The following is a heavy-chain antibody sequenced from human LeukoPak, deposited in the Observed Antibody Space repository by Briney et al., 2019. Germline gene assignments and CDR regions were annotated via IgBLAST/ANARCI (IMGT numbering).Heavy chain of an antibody. D-gene: IGHD2-15*01. V-gene: IGHV4-34*01. CDR3: ARGRRVVVAATRRYYYYGMDV. CDR1: GGSFSGYY. Sequence: SETLSLTCAVYGGSFSGYYWSWIRQPPGKGLEWIGEINHRGSTNYNPSLKSRVTISVDTSKNQFSLKLSSVTAADTAVYYCARGRRVVVAATRRYYYYGMDVRGQGTTVTVSS. J-gene: IGHJ6*02. CDR2: INHRGST.